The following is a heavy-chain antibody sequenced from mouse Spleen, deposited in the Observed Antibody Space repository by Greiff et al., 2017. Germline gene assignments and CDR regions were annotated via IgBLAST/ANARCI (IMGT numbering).Heavy chain of an antibody. Sequence: EVKLMESGGGLVQPGGSLSLSCAASGFTFTDYYMSWVRQPPGKALEWLGFIRNKANGYTTEYSASVKGRFTISRDNSQSILYLQMNALRAEDSATYYCARYDYSAWFAYWGQGTLVTVSA. V-gene: IGHV7-3*01. CDR1: GFTFTDYY. J-gene: IGHJ3*01. CDR3: ARYDYSAWFAY. CDR2: IRNKANGYTT. D-gene: IGHD1-1*01.